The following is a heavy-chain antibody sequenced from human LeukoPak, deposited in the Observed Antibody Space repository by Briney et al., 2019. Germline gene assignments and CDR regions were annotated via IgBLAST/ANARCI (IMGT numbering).Heavy chain of an antibody. CDR3: AKATTDAFDI. CDR2: ISGSGGST. V-gene: IGHV3-23*01. Sequence: PGGSLRLSCAASGFTVSSNYMSWVRQAPGKGLEWVSAISGSGGSTYYADSVKGRFTISRDNSKNTLYLQMNSLRAEDTAVYYCAKATTDAFDIWGQGTMVTVSS. D-gene: IGHD4-11*01. CDR1: GFTVSSNY. J-gene: IGHJ3*02.